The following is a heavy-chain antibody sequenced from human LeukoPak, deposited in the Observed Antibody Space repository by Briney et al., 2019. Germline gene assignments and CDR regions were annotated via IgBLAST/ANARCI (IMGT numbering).Heavy chain of an antibody. Sequence: GGSLRLSCAASGFTFSSYAMSWVRQAPGKGLEWVSAISGSGGSTYYADSVKSRCTISRDNSKNTLYLQMNSLRAEDTAVYYCVLGTAHFDYWGQGTLVTVSS. CDR1: GFTFSSYA. D-gene: IGHD1-14*01. J-gene: IGHJ4*02. CDR2: ISGSGGST. V-gene: IGHV3-23*01. CDR3: VLGTAHFDY.